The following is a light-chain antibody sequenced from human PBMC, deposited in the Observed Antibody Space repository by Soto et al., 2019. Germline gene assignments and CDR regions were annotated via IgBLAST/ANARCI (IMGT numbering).Light chain of an antibody. CDR3: SSYTSSDVV. Sequence: QSALTQPASVSGSPGQSITISCTGTSSDVGGYNYVSWYQQHPGKASKLMIYDVSNRPSGVSNRFSGSKSGNTASLTISGLQAEDEADYYCSSYTSSDVVFGGGTKVTVL. CDR1: SSDVGGYNY. J-gene: IGLJ2*01. V-gene: IGLV2-14*01. CDR2: DVS.